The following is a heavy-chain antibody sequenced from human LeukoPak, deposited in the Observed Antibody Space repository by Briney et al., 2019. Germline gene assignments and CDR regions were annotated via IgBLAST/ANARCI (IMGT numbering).Heavy chain of an antibody. CDR1: GGTFSSYA. CDR2: IIPIFGTA. J-gene: IGHJ4*02. CDR3: ASRLYCSNTRCRNFPFAY. D-gene: IGHD2-2*01. V-gene: IGHV1-69*13. Sequence: SVKASCKASGGTFSSYAINWVRQAPGQGLEWMGGIIPIFGTANYAQKFQDRVTITADESTSTAYMELSSLRSEDTAIYYCASRLYCSNTRCRNFPFAYWGQGTLVTVSS.